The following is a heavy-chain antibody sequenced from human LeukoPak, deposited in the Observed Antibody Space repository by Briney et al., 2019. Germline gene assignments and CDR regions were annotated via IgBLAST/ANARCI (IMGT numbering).Heavy chain of an antibody. CDR3: ASGVLLWFGAFDY. V-gene: IGHV3-20*04. CDR1: GFTFDDYG. J-gene: IGHJ4*02. Sequence: PGGSLRLSCAASGFTFDDYGMSWVRQAPGKGLEWVSGINWNGGSTGYADSVKGRFTISRDNSKNTLYLQMNSLRAEDTAVYYCASGVLLWFGAFDYWGQGTLVTVSS. CDR2: INWNGGST. D-gene: IGHD3-10*01.